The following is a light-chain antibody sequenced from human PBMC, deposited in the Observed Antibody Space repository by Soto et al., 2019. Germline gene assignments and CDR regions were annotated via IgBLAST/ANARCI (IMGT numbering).Light chain of an antibody. CDR1: QDISTH. Sequence: IQLTQYPSSLSASVGDSVTITWRASQDISTHIAWYQQKPGTAPKVLIYAASTLESGVPSRFSGSGYGTDLTITISSLQNEDFATYYCQQSYSTTITFGQGTRLEIK. J-gene: IGKJ5*01. CDR3: QQSYSTTIT. V-gene: IGKV1-39*01. CDR2: AAS.